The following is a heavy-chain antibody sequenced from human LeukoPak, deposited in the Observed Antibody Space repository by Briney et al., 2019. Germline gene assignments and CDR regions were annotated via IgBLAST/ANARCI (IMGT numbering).Heavy chain of an antibody. CDR1: GGSISSYY. V-gene: IGHV4-59*01. J-gene: IGHJ3*02. Sequence: PSETLSLTCTVSGGSISSYYWSWIRQPPGKGLEWIGYIYYSGSTNYNPSLKSRVTISVDTSKNQFSLKLSSVTAADTAVYYCARHYYYDSSGYQPFAFDIWGQGTMVTVSS. D-gene: IGHD3-22*01. CDR2: IYYSGST. CDR3: ARHYYYDSSGYQPFAFDI.